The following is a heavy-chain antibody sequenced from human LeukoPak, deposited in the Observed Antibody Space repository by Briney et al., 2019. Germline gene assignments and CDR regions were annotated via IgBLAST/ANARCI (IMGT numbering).Heavy chain of an antibody. Sequence: WGSLRLSCPASGFTFSSYAMTWVRQAPGKGLEWVSGINSIGSTTYYADSVKGRFTISRDDSKNTLNLQMNGLRADDPAIYYCAKLGGDTCSSRADYWGQGTLVTVSS. V-gene: IGHV3-23*01. CDR3: AKLGGDTCSSRADY. CDR2: INSIGSTT. D-gene: IGHD2-15*01. J-gene: IGHJ4*02. CDR1: GFTFSSYA.